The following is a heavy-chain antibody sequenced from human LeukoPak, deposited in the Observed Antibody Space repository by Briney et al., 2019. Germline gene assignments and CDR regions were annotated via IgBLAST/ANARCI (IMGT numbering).Heavy chain of an antibody. Sequence: PSETLSLTCTVSGGSISSYYWSWIRQPAGKGLEWIGRIYTSGSTNYNPSLKSRVTISVDTSKNQFPLRLSSVTAADTAVYYCARDRYYYGSGSPAFDYWGQGTLVTVSS. J-gene: IGHJ4*02. CDR2: IYTSGST. D-gene: IGHD3-10*01. V-gene: IGHV4-4*07. CDR3: ARDRYYYGSGSPAFDY. CDR1: GGSISSYY.